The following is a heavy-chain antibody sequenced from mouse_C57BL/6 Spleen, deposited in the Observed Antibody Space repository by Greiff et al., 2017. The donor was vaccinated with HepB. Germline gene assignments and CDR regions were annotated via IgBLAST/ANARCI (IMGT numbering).Heavy chain of an antibody. D-gene: IGHD2-4*01. J-gene: IGHJ4*01. CDR1: GFTFSDYG. CDR3: ARGYDYDFYYAMDY. V-gene: IGHV5-17*01. CDR2: ISSGSSTI. Sequence: DVHLVESGGGLVKPGGSLKLSCAASGFTFSDYGMHWVRQAPEKGLEWVAYISSGSSTIYYADTVKGRFTISRDNAKNTLFLQMTSLRSEDTAMYYCARGYDYDFYYAMDYWGQGTSVTVSS.